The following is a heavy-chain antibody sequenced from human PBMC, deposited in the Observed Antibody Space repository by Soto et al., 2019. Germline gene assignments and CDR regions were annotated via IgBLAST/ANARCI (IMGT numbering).Heavy chain of an antibody. V-gene: IGHV4-59*11. CDR2: IFYTGST. D-gene: IGHD6-19*01. CDR1: GGSISGHY. J-gene: IGHJ4*02. CDR3: ARVGSSGWSPDY. Sequence: TSETLSLTCTVSGGSISGHYWIWIRQSPGKGLEWIGYIFYTGSTNYNPSLKSRVNLSVDTSKNQFSLRLSSVTAADTAVYYCARVGSSGWSPDYWGQGTLVTVSS.